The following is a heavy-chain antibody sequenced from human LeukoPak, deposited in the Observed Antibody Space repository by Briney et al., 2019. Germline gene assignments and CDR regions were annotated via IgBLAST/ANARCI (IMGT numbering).Heavy chain of an antibody. Sequence: GESLKTSCKGSGYNFPNHWNGWVSRMPGKGLEWMGSIYPDNSDTRYSSSFQGQVTISADKSINSAYLQWNSLNASDTSMYYCARGGYCSGGSCYSYIQHWGQGTLVTVSS. CDR2: IYPDNSDT. D-gene: IGHD2-15*01. CDR1: GYNFPNHW. CDR3: ARGGYCSGGSCYSYIQH. V-gene: IGHV5-51*01. J-gene: IGHJ1*01.